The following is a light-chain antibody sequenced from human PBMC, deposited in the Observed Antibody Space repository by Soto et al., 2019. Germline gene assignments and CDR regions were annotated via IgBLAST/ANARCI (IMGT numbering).Light chain of an antibody. CDR2: GAS. Sequence: EIVLTQSPGTLSLSPGERATLSCRASQSVSSSYLAWYQQKPGQATRLLIYGASSRATGIPDRFSGSGSGTDFTLTISRLETEDFAVYYCHQYGSSTLYTFGKGTKREIK. CDR1: QSVSSSY. V-gene: IGKV3-20*01. CDR3: HQYGSSTLYT. J-gene: IGKJ2*01.